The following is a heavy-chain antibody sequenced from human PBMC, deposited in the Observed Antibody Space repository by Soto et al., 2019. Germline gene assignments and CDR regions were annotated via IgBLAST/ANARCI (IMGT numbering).Heavy chain of an antibody. CDR2: IYYSGST. CDR3: ARKPFNSSSWSVQYNWFDP. D-gene: IGHD6-13*01. CDR1: GGSISSGGYY. Sequence: SETLSLTCTVSGGSISSGGYYWSWIRQHPGKGLEWIGYIYYSGSTYYNPSLKSRVTISVDTSKNQFSLKLSSVTAADTAVYYCARKPFNSSSWSVQYNWFDPWGQGPLVTVSS. J-gene: IGHJ5*02. V-gene: IGHV4-31*03.